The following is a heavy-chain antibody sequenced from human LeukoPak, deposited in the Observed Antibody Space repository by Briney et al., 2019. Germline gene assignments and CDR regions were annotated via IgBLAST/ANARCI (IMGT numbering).Heavy chain of an antibody. J-gene: IGHJ4*02. Sequence: PSETLSLTCTVSGGSISSSTYYSGWIRPPPGKGLEWIGNIYYSGSTYYNPSLTSRVTISVDTSKNQFSLELSAVTAADTAVYYCARDGYLAVDYWGQGTLVTVSS. V-gene: IGHV4-39*07. CDR1: GGSISSSTYY. CDR2: IYYSGST. D-gene: IGHD2-2*03. CDR3: ARDGYLAVDY.